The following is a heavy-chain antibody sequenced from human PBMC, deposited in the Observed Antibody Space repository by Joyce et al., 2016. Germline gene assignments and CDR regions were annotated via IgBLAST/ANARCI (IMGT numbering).Heavy chain of an antibody. CDR1: GGSINTYY. Sequence: QVQLQESGPGLVKPSETLSLTCTVSGGSINTYYWSWIRQPPGKGLEWIGYISYSGTAKYAPSLKSRGTISVDTAKNQISLKVTSVTAADTAVYYCARDRNEGYCTSARCYYYYYYGMDVWGQGTTVTVSS. V-gene: IGHV4-59*01. CDR3: ARDRNEGYCTSARCYYYYYYGMDV. CDR2: ISYSGTA. J-gene: IGHJ6*02. D-gene: IGHD2-2*01.